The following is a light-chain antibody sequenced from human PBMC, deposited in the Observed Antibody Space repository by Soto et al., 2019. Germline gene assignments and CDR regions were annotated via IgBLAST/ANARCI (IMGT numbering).Light chain of an antibody. CDR2: GNN. J-gene: IGLJ1*01. CDR1: SSNIGAGYE. CDR3: QSHARSLRALYV. V-gene: IGLV1-40*01. Sequence: QSALTQPPSVSGAPGQRVTISCTGSSSNIGAGYEVHWYQQLPGTAPKLLIYGNNHRPSGVPDRSSGSKSATSASLAITGFQAEDEADYYCQSHARSLRALYVFGTGTKVTFL.